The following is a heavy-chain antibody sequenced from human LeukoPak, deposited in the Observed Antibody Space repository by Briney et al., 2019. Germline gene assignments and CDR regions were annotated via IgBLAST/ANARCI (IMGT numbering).Heavy chain of an antibody. D-gene: IGHD2-2*01. J-gene: IGHJ6*02. CDR2: INHSGST. V-gene: IGHV4-34*01. CDR3: ARGNRLLGEDV. CDR1: GGSFSGYY. Sequence: SETLSLTCAVYGGSFSGYYWSWIRQPPGKGLEWIGEINHSGSTYYNPSPKSRVTISVDRSKNQFSLRLSSVTAADTAVYYCARGNRLLGEDVWGQGTTVTVSS.